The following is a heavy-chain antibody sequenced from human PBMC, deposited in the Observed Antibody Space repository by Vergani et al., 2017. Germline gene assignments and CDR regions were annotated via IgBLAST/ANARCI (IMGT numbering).Heavy chain of an antibody. Sequence: QLVESGGGWVQPGGSLRLSCVVSGFTFSSYSMNWVRQAPGKGLEWVSSISSSSSYIYYADSVKGRFTISRDNAKNSLYLQMNSLRAEDTAVYYCARDRSRTTGMDVWGQGTTVTVSS. J-gene: IGHJ6*02. D-gene: IGHD2/OR15-2a*01. CDR1: GFTFSSYS. V-gene: IGHV3-21*02. CDR2: ISSSSSYI. CDR3: ARDRSRTTGMDV.